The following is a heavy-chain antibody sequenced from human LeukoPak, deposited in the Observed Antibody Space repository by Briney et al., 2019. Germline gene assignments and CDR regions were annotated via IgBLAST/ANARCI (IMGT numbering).Heavy chain of an antibody. CDR2: IMPVFGTA. D-gene: IGHD3-10*01. Sequence: GASVKLSCKASGGTFSSYAIRWVRQAPGQGLEWMGGIMPVFGTANYAQKVQGRVTITTDESTSTAYLELSRLRSEDSAVYYCARVNRDYGSGMYWFDPWGQGTLVTVSS. CDR1: GGTFSSYA. CDR3: ARVNRDYGSGMYWFDP. J-gene: IGHJ5*02. V-gene: IGHV1-69*05.